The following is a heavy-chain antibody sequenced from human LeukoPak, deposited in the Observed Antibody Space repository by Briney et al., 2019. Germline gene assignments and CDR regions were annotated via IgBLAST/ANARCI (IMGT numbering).Heavy chain of an antibody. Sequence: SETLSLTCAVYGGSFSGYYWSWIRQPPEKGLEWIGEINHSGSTSYNPSLKSRVTILVDTSKNQFSLKLSSVTGADTAVYYCARRKYYYDSSGLFVWGKGTTVTVSS. CDR2: INHSGST. V-gene: IGHV4-34*01. J-gene: IGHJ6*04. CDR1: GGSFSGYY. D-gene: IGHD3-22*01. CDR3: ARRKYYYDSSGLFV.